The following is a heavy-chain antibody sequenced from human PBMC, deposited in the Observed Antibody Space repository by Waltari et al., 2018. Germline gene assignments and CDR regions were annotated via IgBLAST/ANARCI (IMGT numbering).Heavy chain of an antibody. D-gene: IGHD6-13*01. Sequence: QVQLVESGGGVVQPGRSLRLSCTASGFTFRTYGMHWVRQAPGKGLWGVEFIWDEGTNKYYADSVKGRFTSSRDNSKKTLHLQRKSLRAEDTGVYYCARDISSWYRGNTFYYYGMDVWGQGTTVTVSS. CDR2: IWDEGTNK. CDR3: ARDISSWYRGNTFYYYGMDV. CDR1: GFTFRTYG. V-gene: IGHV3-33*01. J-gene: IGHJ6*02.